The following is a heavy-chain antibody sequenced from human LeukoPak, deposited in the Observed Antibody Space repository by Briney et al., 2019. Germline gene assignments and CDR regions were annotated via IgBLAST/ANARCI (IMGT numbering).Heavy chain of an antibody. V-gene: IGHV1-24*01. CDR2: FASEYGEA. CDR1: GYTLTQLS. Sequence: GASGKVSCKVSGYTLTQLSMHWVRQAPGKGLEWLGGFASEYGEAIYAQKLQDRITMTEDTSIETTYMELSNLKSEDTAVYYCTTDLSGSRDYWGQGTLVTVSS. J-gene: IGHJ4*02. D-gene: IGHD1-26*01. CDR3: TTDLSGSRDY.